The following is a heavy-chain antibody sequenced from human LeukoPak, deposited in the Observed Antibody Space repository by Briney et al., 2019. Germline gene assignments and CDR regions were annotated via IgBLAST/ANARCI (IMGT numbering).Heavy chain of an antibody. Sequence: PSETLSLTCAVSGNSISNTYYWGWIRQPPGKELEWIGSIYNSGSTHYNPSLKSRVTISVDTSKNQFSLKLSSVTAADTAVYYCARNSSGNYFDYWGHETLVTVSS. CDR3: ARNSSGNYFDY. V-gene: IGHV4-38-2*01. D-gene: IGHD1-26*01. CDR2: IYNSGST. J-gene: IGHJ4*01. CDR1: GNSISNTYY.